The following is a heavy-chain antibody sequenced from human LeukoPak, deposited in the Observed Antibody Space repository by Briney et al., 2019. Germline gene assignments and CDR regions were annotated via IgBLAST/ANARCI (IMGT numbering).Heavy chain of an antibody. CDR3: ARLYGSASYTPFYYYGMDV. D-gene: IGHD3-10*01. CDR1: IGSISSDY. V-gene: IGHV4-59*08. J-gene: IGHJ6*02. Sequence: SETLSLTCTVSIGSISSDYWSWIRQFPGKGLEWIGYIFYSGSTNYNPSLKSRVTISLDTSKNQFSLKLSSVTAADTAVYYCARLYGSASYTPFYYYGMDVWGQGTTVTVSS. CDR2: IFYSGST.